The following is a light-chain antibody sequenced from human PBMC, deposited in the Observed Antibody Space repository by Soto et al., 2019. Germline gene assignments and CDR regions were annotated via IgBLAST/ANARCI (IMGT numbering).Light chain of an antibody. CDR3: MQALQSPRT. J-gene: IGKJ1*01. CDR2: LGS. Sequence: DIVMTQSPLSLPVTPGDAASISCRSSQSLLHSNGYNFLDWYLQKPGQSPQILINLGSNRSSGVPDRFSGSGSCTDFTLKISRVEAEDVGVYYCMQALQSPRTFGQGTKVEIK. V-gene: IGKV2-28*01. CDR1: QSLLHSNGYNF.